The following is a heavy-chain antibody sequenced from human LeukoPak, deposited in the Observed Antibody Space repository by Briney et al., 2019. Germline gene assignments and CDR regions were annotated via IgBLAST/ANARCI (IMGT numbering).Heavy chain of an antibody. J-gene: IGHJ4*02. CDR3: AKVLSEGYLPGYYNPFDS. CDR1: GFTFSSYA. V-gene: IGHV3-30*18. Sequence: PGGSLRLSCAAPGFTFSSYAMHWVRQAPGKGLEWVAVISHEGNNIYYVDSVKGRFTISRDNSKNTLFPQMNSLRAEDTAVYYCAKVLSEGYLPGYYNPFDSWGRGTLVTVSS. CDR2: ISHEGNNI. D-gene: IGHD3-9*01.